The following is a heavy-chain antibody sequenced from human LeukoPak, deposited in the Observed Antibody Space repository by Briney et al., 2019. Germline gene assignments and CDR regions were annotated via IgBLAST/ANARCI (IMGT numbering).Heavy chain of an antibody. Sequence: PSETLSLTCAVYGGSFSGYYWSWIRQPPGKGLEWIGEINHSGSTNYNPSLKSRVTISVDTSKNQFSLKLSSVTAADTAVYYCARLQVVPATNAFDIWGQGTMVTVSS. J-gene: IGHJ3*02. CDR1: GGSFSGYY. CDR3: ARLQVVPATNAFDI. V-gene: IGHV4-34*01. CDR2: INHSGST. D-gene: IGHD2-2*01.